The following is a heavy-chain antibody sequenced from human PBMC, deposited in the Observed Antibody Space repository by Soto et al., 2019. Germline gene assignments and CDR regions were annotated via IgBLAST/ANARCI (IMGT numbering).Heavy chain of an antibody. J-gene: IGHJ4*02. Sequence: ASVKVSCKASGYTFTAYGLNWVRRAQGRGLEWMGRIATHDGSSVSAQRLQGRLTLTRDSFTSTAYMELGGLTSDDTGLYYCARNDGDASTNFWGQGTLVTVYS. V-gene: IGHV1-18*04. D-gene: IGHD3-22*01. CDR3: ARNDGDASTNF. CDR2: IATHDGSS. CDR1: GYTFTAYG.